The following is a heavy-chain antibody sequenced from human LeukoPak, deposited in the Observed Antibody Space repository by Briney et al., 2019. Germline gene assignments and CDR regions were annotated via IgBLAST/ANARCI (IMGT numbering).Heavy chain of an antibody. CDR3: AREVSRYRYGYDY. V-gene: IGHV1-69*05. CDR2: IIPLHGTT. J-gene: IGHJ4*02. Sequence: SVKVSCKASGGTFSSYAISWVRQAPGQGLEWMGDIIPLHGTTDYAQKFQGRVTITTDESTSTAYMELNSLRSEDTAVYYCAREVSRYRYGYDYWGQGTLVTVSS. CDR1: GGTFSSYA. D-gene: IGHD5-18*01.